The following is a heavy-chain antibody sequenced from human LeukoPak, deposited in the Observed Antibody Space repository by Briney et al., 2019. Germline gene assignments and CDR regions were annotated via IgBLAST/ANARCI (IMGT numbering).Heavy chain of an antibody. V-gene: IGHV3-73*01. Sequence: PGGSLKLSCAASGFTLSDSIIHWVRQASGKGLEWVGRIKSKTNSYATAYTASVNGRFTISRDDSKNTAYLQMNSLKTEDTAVYYCARQDCSGGPCPFVDYWGQGTLVTVSS. CDR3: ARQDCSGGPCPFVDY. J-gene: IGHJ4*02. CDR2: IKSKTNSYAT. D-gene: IGHD2-15*01. CDR1: GFTLSDSI.